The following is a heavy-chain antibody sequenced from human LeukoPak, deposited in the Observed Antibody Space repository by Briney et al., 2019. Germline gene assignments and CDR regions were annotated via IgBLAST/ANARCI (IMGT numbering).Heavy chain of an antibody. CDR1: GFTFSGYW. CDR2: IKGDGSDN. J-gene: IGHJ4*02. Sequence: GGSLRLSCAASGFTFSGYWMGWVRQAPGKGLEWVANIKGDGSDNHYVDSVRGRFTISRDNAKNSLYLQMNSLRAEDTAVYYCARDLGYYRADYWGQGTLVTVSS. V-gene: IGHV3-7*04. D-gene: IGHD1-26*01. CDR3: ARDLGYYRADY.